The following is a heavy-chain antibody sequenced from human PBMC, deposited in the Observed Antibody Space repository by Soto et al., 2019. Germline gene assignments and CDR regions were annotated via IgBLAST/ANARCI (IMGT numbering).Heavy chain of an antibody. CDR3: ERSGYCGGDNCYPASYTYS. CDR1: GGSISSYY. Sequence: PSETLSLTCTVSGGSISSYYWSWIRQPPGKGLEWIGYIYYSGTTNYNPSLKSRVTISVDTSKNQFSLKPNSVTAADTAVYFCERSGYCGGDNCYPASYTYSWGQRPLVPVS. CDR2: IYYSGTT. J-gene: IGHJ4*02. D-gene: IGHD2-15*01. V-gene: IGHV4-59*01.